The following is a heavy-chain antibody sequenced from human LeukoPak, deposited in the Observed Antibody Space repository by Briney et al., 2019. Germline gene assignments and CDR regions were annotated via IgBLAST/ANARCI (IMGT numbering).Heavy chain of an antibody. CDR3: ARDLDSRFDY. V-gene: IGHV3-21*01. CDR2: ISSSSSYI. CDR1: GFTFSSYR. D-gene: IGHD6-13*01. J-gene: IGHJ4*02. Sequence: GGSLRLSCAASGFTFSSYRMNWVRQAPGKGLEWVSSISSSSSYIYYADSVKGRFTISRDNAKNSLYLQMNSLRAEDTAVYYCARDLDSRFDYWGQGTLVTVSS.